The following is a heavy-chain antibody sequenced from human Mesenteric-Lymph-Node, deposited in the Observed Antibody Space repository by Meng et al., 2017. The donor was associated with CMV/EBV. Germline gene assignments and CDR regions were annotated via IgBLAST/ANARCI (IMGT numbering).Heavy chain of an antibody. J-gene: IGHJ4*02. CDR3: AREGIAAAIFDY. CDR1: GFTFSSYW. V-gene: IGHV3-74*01. D-gene: IGHD6-13*01. CDR2: INSDGSST. Sequence: GESLKISCAASGFTFSSYWMHWVRQAPGKGLVWVSRINSDGSSTSYADSVKGRFTISRDTAKNTLYLQMNSLRAEDTAVYYCAREGIAAAIFDYWGQGTLVTVSS.